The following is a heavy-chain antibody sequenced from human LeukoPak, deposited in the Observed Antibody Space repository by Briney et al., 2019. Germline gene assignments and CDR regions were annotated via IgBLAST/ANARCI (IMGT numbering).Heavy chain of an antibody. J-gene: IGHJ4*02. V-gene: IGHV3-23*01. Sequence: GGSLRLSCAASGFTFSIHGMNWVRQAPGKGLEWVSGISPGGEIPYYADSVKGRFTISRDNSKDTVSLQMHSLRAEDTAIYYCGRDFVNDAKARFDCWGQGTLVTVSS. CDR3: GRDFVNDAKARFDC. CDR1: GFTFSIHG. CDR2: ISPGGEIP. D-gene: IGHD4/OR15-4a*01.